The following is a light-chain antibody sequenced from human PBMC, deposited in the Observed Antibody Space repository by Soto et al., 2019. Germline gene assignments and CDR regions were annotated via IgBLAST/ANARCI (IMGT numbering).Light chain of an antibody. CDR2: EVS. V-gene: IGLV2-14*01. J-gene: IGLJ2*01. CDR3: SSLTSTNTLA. CDR1: SSDVGGYNY. Sequence: QSALTQPASVSGSPGQSITISCTGTSSDVGGYNYVSWYQQHPGKAPKLMIYEVSYRPSGVSNRFSGSKSGNTASLTISGLQAEDEAGYYCSSLTSTNTLAFGGGTKQTVL.